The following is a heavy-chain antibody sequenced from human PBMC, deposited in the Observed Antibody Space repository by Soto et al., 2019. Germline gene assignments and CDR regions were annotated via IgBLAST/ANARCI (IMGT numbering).Heavy chain of an antibody. J-gene: IGHJ4*02. CDR3: AHSRYSRSSFDY. V-gene: IGHV2-5*02. CDR1: GFSLTSNDVG. Sequence: SGPTLVNPTQTLTLTCTFSGFSLTSNDVGVGWIRQPPGKALEWLALIYWDDDKRYSPSLKSRVTITKDTSKNQVVLRMTNMDPVDTATYYCAHSRYSRSSFDYWGQGTLVTVSS. CDR2: IYWDDDK. D-gene: IGHD6-6*01.